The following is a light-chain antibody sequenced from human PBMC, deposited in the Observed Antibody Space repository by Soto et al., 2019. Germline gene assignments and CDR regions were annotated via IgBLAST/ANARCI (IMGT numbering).Light chain of an antibody. J-gene: IGKJ2*01. CDR2: DAS. CDR3: QQRSNWPPT. Sequence: EIVLTQSPATLSLSPGKRATLSCRASQSVSSYLAWYQHKPGQAPRLLIYDASNRATGIPARFSGSGSGTDFTITISSLPPEDFAIYYCQQRSNWPPTLGQGNKLEIK. CDR1: QSVSSY. V-gene: IGKV3-11*01.